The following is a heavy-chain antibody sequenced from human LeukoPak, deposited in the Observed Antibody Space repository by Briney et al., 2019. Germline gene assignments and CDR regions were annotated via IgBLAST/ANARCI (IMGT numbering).Heavy chain of an antibody. CDR2: IKQDGSEK. J-gene: IGHJ4*02. CDR3: ARDKSAGADTGSSFYY. Sequence: GGSLRLSCAASGFTFSNYWMTWVRQAPGKGLEWVASIKQDGSEKYYVDSVKGRFTISRDNAMNSFYLQMNSLRAEDTAVYYCARDKSAGADTGSSFYYWGQGALVTVSS. V-gene: IGHV3-7*03. D-gene: IGHD3-10*01. CDR1: GFTFSNYW.